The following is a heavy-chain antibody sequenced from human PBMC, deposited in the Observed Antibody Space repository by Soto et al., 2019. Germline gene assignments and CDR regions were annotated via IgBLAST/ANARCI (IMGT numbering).Heavy chain of an antibody. CDR3: AKVYPDCSGGSCYSGGYYYYGMDV. D-gene: IGHD2-15*01. Sequence: GGSLRLSCAASGFTFSSYGMHWVRQAPGKGLEWVAVISYDGSNKYYADSVKGRFTISRDNSKNTLYLQMNSLRAEDTAVYYCAKVYPDCSGGSCYSGGYYYYGMDVWGQGTTVTVSS. CDR2: ISYDGSNK. CDR1: GFTFSSYG. V-gene: IGHV3-30*18. J-gene: IGHJ6*02.